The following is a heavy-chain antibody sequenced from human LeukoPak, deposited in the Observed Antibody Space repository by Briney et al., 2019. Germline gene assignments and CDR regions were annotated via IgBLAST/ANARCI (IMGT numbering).Heavy chain of an antibody. CDR1: GYTFTGYY. Sequence: SSVQVSCKASGYTFTGYYMHWVRQAPGQGLEWMGWINPNSGGTNYAQKFQGRVTMTRDTSISTAYLELSRLRPDDTAVYYCARGWATLDIWGQGTMVTVSS. V-gene: IGHV1-2*02. CDR2: INPNSGGT. J-gene: IGHJ3*02. D-gene: IGHD5-12*01. CDR3: ARGWATLDI.